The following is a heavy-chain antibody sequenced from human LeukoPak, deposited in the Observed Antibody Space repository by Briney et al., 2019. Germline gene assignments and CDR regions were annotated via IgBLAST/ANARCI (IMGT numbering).Heavy chain of an antibody. V-gene: IGHV3-23*01. CDR2: ISGSGGST. J-gene: IGHJ4*02. Sequence: GRSLRLSCAASGFTFSSYGMSWVRQAPGKGLEWVSAISGSGGSTYYADSVKGRFTISRDNSKNTLYLQMNSLRAEDTAVYYCAKSVNGYCSGGSCYLLSYWGQGTLVTVSS. CDR1: GFTFSSYG. CDR3: AKSVNGYCSGGSCYLLSY. D-gene: IGHD2-15*01.